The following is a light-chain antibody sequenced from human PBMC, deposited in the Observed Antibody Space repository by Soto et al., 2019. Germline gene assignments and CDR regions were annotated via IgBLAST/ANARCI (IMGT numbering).Light chain of an antibody. V-gene: IGLV2-14*01. CDR2: DVS. CDR1: STDVGGYEY. J-gene: IGLJ1*01. Sequence: QSALTQPASVSGSPGQSITISCTGASTDVGGYEYVSWHQQYPGKSPKLIIYDVSNWPSGVSNRFSGSKSGNTASLTISGLQAEDEADYYCSSYTISSTHVFGTGTKLTVL. CDR3: SSYTISSTHV.